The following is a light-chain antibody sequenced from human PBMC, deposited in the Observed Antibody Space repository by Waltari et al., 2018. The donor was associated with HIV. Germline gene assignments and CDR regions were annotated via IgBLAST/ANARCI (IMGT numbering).Light chain of an antibody. CDR3: QSYDSSLVI. Sequence: QSVLTHPPSVSGAPGQRVTIPCTGSSSNVGAGYDVHWYQQLPGTTPKLLIYGNNNRPSGVPDRFSGSKSGTSASLAITGLQADDEADYYCQSYDSSLVIFGGGTKLTVL. CDR2: GNN. CDR1: SSNVGAGYD. V-gene: IGLV1-40*01. J-gene: IGLJ2*01.